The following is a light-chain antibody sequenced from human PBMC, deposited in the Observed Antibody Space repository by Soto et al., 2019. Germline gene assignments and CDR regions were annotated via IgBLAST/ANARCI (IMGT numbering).Light chain of an antibody. CDR1: SSDVGGYNY. CDR2: DVS. CDR3: CSYAGSYTVV. Sequence: QSALTQPRSVSGSPGQSVTISCTGTSSDVGGYNYVSWYQHHPGKAPKLMFYDVSKRPSGVPDRFSGSKSGKTASLTISGLQAEDEADYYCCSYAGSYTVVFGGGTKLTVL. J-gene: IGLJ2*01. V-gene: IGLV2-11*01.